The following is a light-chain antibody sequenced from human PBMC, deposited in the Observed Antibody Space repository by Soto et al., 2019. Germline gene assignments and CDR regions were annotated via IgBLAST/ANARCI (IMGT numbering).Light chain of an antibody. V-gene: IGLV1-40*01. J-gene: IGLJ1*01. CDR2: SNT. CDR1: SSNIGPGYD. Sequence: QSVLTQPPSVSGAPGQRVTISCTGSSSNIGPGYDVHWYQQLPGTAPKLLIYSNTNRPSGVPDRFSGSRSGTSASLAITGLQAEDEADYYCSSYTNINTRACVFGTGTKVTVL. CDR3: SSYTNINTRACV.